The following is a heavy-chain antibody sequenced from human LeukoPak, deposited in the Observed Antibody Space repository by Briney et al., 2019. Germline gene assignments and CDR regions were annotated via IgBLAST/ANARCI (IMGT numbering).Heavy chain of an antibody. D-gene: IGHD4-23*01. CDR3: ARVKSVRWRYFDY. V-gene: IGHV4-30-4*01. CDR1: GGSISSYY. Sequence: PSETLSLTCTVSGGSISSYYWSWIRQPPGKGLEWIGYIYYSGSTYYNPSLKSRVTISVDTSKNQFSLKLSSVTAADTAVYYCARVKSVRWRYFDYWGQGTLVTVSS. J-gene: IGHJ4*02. CDR2: IYYSGST.